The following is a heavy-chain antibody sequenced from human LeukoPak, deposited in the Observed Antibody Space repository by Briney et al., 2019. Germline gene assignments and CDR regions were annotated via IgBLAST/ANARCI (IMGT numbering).Heavy chain of an antibody. CDR1: VYPFNGYY. Sequence: ASVKVSCKASVYPFNGYYMHWVRQAPGQGLEWMGWINPNSGDTNYAQKFQGRVTMTRDMSTSTVYMELSSLRSEDTAVYYCATSLITIFGVVIRGPPDYWGQGTLVTVSS. CDR2: INPNSGDT. D-gene: IGHD3-3*01. J-gene: IGHJ4*02. V-gene: IGHV1-2*02. CDR3: ATSLITIFGVVIRGPPDY.